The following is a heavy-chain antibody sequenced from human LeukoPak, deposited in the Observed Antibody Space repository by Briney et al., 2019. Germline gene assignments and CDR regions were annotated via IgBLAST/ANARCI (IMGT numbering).Heavy chain of an antibody. J-gene: IGHJ4*02. Sequence: ASVKVSCKASGYTFTSYGISWVRQAPGQGLEWMGWISAYNGNTNYAQKFQGRVTMTTDTSTSTAYMELRSLRSDDTAVYYCARAGYYDSRGYADFWGQGTQVTVSS. D-gene: IGHD3-22*01. CDR1: GYTFTSYG. CDR2: ISAYNGNT. V-gene: IGHV1-18*01. CDR3: ARAGYYDSRGYADF.